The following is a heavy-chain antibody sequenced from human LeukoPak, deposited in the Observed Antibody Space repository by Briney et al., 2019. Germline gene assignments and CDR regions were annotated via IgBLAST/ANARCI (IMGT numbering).Heavy chain of an antibody. J-gene: IGHJ4*02. CDR2: INSDGSST. CDR3: ARVVRGVIITEPYYLDY. V-gene: IGHV3-74*01. Sequence: GGSLRLSCAASGFTFSGYWMHWVRQAPGKGLVWVSRINSDGSSTSYADSVKGRFTISRDNAKNTLYLQMNSLRAEDTAVYYCARVVRGVIITEPYYLDYWGQGTLVTVSS. CDR1: GFTFSGYW. D-gene: IGHD3-10*02.